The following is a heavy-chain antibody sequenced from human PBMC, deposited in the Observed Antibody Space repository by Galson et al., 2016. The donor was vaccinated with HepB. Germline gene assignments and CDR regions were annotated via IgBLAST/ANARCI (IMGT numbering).Heavy chain of an antibody. J-gene: IGHJ5*01. CDR2: ISAYNGHT. CDR3: ARRRGCTNGVCYWFDY. Sequence: SVKVSCKASGYTFTSYHISWVRQAPGQGLEWMGWISAYNGHTNYAQKLQGRVTTTTDTSTSTAYMDLRSLRSDDTAVYYCARRRGCTNGVCYWFDYWGQGTLVTVSS. V-gene: IGHV1-18*01. D-gene: IGHD2-8*01. CDR1: GYTFTSYH.